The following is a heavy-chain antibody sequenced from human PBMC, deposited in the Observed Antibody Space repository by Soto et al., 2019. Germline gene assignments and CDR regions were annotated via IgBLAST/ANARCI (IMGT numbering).Heavy chain of an antibody. CDR2: IIPILGIA. J-gene: IGHJ4*02. CDR3: ASWEERSSSLRRGTLGADY. Sequence: QVQLVQSGAEVKKPGSSVKVSCKASGGTFSSYTISWVRQAPGQGLEWMGRIIPILGIANYAQKFQGRVTITADKSTSTAYMELSSLRSEDTAVYYCASWEERSSSLRRGTLGADYWCQGTLVTVSS. V-gene: IGHV1-69*02. D-gene: IGHD6-6*01. CDR1: GGTFSSYT.